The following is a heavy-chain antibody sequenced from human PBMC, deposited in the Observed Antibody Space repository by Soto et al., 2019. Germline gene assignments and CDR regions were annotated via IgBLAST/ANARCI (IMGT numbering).Heavy chain of an antibody. CDR2: IYWDDDK. CDR1: GFSLTSGVG. Sequence: QITLKESGPTLVRPPQTRTLTCTFSGFSLTSGVGVGWIRQPPGQALEWLALIYWDDDKRYSPSLKNRLTITKDTSKTQVVLTMTNVGHVDTATYFCAHIDPEIVTVGGHGGFDYWGQGTLVTVSS. V-gene: IGHV2-5*02. D-gene: IGHD5-12*01. J-gene: IGHJ4*02. CDR3: AHIDPEIVTVGGHGGFDY.